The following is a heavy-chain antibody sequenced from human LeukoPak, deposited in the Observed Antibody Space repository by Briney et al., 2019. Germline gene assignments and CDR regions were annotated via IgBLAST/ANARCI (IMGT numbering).Heavy chain of an antibody. CDR1: RFTFSSHG. CDR2: IIPSGHTT. Sequence: GGTLRLSCVASRFTFSSHGMNWVRQAPGKGLEWVSGIIPSGHTTYYADSVRGRFTISRDNSRNTVYLQMNSLRAEDTAVYYCAKDDRWLQFCCWGQGTLVTVSA. D-gene: IGHD5-24*01. CDR3: AKDDRWLQFCC. J-gene: IGHJ4*02. V-gene: IGHV3-23*01.